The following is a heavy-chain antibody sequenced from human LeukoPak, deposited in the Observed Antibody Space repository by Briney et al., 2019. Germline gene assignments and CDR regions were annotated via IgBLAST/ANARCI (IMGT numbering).Heavy chain of an antibody. V-gene: IGHV4-34*01. D-gene: IGHD6-13*01. CDR2: INHSGST. Sequence: SETLSLTCAVYGGSFSGYYWSWIRQPPGKGLEWIGEINHSGSTNYNPSLKSRVTMSVDTSKNQFSLKLSSVTAADTAVYYCARGQVAAAGIHFDYWGQGTLVTVS. J-gene: IGHJ4*02. CDR3: ARGQVAAAGIHFDY. CDR1: GGSFSGYY.